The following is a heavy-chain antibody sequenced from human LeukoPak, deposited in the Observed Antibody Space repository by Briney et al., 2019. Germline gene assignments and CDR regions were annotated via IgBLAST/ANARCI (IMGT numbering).Heavy chain of an antibody. J-gene: IGHJ4*02. CDR3: AREGSDWYLYYFDY. CDR1: AFSDRSNY. Sequence: GGSLRLSCAASAFSDRSNYMSWVRQAPGKGLEWVSVSYSGGSTYYEDSVKGRFTVSRDNSKNTLYLQMNSLRAEDTAVYYCAREGSDWYLYYFDYWGQGNLVTVSP. V-gene: IGHV3-53*01. D-gene: IGHD6-13*01. CDR2: SYSGGST.